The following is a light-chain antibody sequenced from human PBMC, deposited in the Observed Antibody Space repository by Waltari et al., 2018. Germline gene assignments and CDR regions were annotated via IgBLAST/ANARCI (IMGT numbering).Light chain of an antibody. CDR1: YSNVGSYDL. Sequence: QSALTQPASVSGSLGQSLSISCSGTYSNVGSYDLVSWYHQRPGEAPNLLIYEVLKRPSGISNRFSGSKSGNAASLTISALQPEDEGTYYCCSYASSSPRLIFGGGTELSVL. J-gene: IGLJ2*01. V-gene: IGLV2-23*02. CDR2: EVL. CDR3: CSYASSSPRLI.